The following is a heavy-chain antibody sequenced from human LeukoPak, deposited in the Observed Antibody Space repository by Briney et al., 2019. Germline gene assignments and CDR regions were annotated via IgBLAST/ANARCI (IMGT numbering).Heavy chain of an antibody. J-gene: IGHJ4*02. D-gene: IGHD6-25*01. CDR3: ARLGSQGGVAALDY. CDR2: VNSDGSST. V-gene: IGHV3-74*01. CDR1: GFTFSSYW. Sequence: GGSLRLSCAASGFTFSSYWMHWVRQAPGKGLVWVSRVNSDGSSTSYADSVKGRFTISRDNAKNTLYLQMNSLRAEDTAVYYCARLGSQGGVAALDYWGQGTLVTVSS.